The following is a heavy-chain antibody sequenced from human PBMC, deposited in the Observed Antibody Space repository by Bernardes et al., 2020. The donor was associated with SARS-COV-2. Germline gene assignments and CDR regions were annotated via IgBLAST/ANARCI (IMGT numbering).Heavy chain of an antibody. CDR2: ISYDGDEK. J-gene: IGHJ4*02. D-gene: IGHD2-15*01. CDR3: ATTPQYEHTRVFDH. V-gene: IGHV3-30*03. CDR1: GFAFNRFG. Sequence: GGSLRLSCAASGFAFNRFGMHWVRQAPGKGLEWVAVISYDGDEKYYGDSVKGRFTISRDNSKNTLHLQMNSLRVEDTAVYYCATTPQYEHTRVFDHWGQGTLVTVSS.